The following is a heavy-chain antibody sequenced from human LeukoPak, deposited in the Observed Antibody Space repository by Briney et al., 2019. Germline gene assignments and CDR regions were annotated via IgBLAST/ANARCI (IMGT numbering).Heavy chain of an antibody. V-gene: IGHV4-34*01. CDR3: ARGRRPYDFDY. CDR2: NHPSGIT. J-gene: IGHJ4*02. Sequence: PSETLSLTCAVYGASFSHYYWSWIRQPPGKGLEWIGENHPSGITNYNPSLKSRVTISVDTAKNQFSLNLSSVTAADTALYYWARGRRPYDFDYWGQGTLVTVSS. CDR1: GASFSHYY. D-gene: IGHD2-2*01.